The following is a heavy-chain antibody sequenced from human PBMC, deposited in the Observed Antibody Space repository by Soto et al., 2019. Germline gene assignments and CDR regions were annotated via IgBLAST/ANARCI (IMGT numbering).Heavy chain of an antibody. J-gene: IGHJ4*02. CDR3: VKAVFSXYYYVPFDY. CDR1: GFTFSKYA. V-gene: IGHV3-64D*06. D-gene: IGHD3-22*01. CDR2: ISSNGGNT. Sequence: GGSLRLSCSASGFTFSKYAMHWVRQAPGKGMEYVSAISSNGGNTYYADSVKGRFTISRDNSKNTLYLQMSSLRTEDTAVYYCVKAVFSXYYYVPFDYWGQGTLVTASS.